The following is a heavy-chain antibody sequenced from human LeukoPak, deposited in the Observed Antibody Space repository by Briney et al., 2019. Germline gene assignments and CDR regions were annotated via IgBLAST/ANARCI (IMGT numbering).Heavy chain of an antibody. Sequence: SVKVSCKASGGTFSSYAISRVRQAPGQGLEWMGGIIPIFGTANYAQKFQGRVTITADKSTSTAYMELSSLRSEDTAVYYCARYQDIVVVPAADAEYFQHWGQGTLVTVSS. CDR1: GGTFSSYA. CDR2: IIPIFGTA. J-gene: IGHJ1*01. D-gene: IGHD2-2*01. V-gene: IGHV1-69*06. CDR3: ARYQDIVVVPAADAEYFQH.